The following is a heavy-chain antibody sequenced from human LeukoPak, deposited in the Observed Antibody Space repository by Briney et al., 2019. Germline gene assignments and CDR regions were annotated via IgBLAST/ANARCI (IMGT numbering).Heavy chain of an antibody. Sequence: SETLSLTCAVYGGSFSSYYWNWIRQPPGKGLEWIGEINHSGSTNYNPSLKSRVTISVDTSKNQFSLKLSSVTAADTAVYYRARAKKSPYYYGSGSYYPDAFDIWGQGTMVTVSS. CDR2: INHSGST. CDR1: GGSFSSYY. D-gene: IGHD3-10*01. CDR3: ARAKKSPYYYGSGSYYPDAFDI. J-gene: IGHJ3*02. V-gene: IGHV4-34*01.